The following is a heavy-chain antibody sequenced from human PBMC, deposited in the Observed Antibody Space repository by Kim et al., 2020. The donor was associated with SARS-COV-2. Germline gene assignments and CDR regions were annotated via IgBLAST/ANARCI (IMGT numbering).Heavy chain of an antibody. V-gene: IGHV1-69*04. J-gene: IGHJ4*02. CDR3: ARGGNDSSGYYWVY. D-gene: IGHD3-22*01. Sequence: AQNFKGRVTITADKSTSTAYMELSSLRSEDTAVYYCARGGNDSSGYYWVYWGQGTLVTVSS.